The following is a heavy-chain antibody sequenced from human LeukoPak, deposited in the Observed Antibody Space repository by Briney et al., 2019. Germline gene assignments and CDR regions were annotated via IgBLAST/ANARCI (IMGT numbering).Heavy chain of an antibody. D-gene: IGHD5-18*01. CDR1: GYTFTSYY. J-gene: IGHJ3*02. Sequence: SVKVSCKASGYTFTSYYMHWVRQAPGQGLEWMGRIIPILGIANYAQKFQGRVTITADKSTSTAYMELSSLRSEDTAVYYCARASTAMARRIDAFDIWGQGTMVTVSS. V-gene: IGHV1-69*04. CDR3: ARASTAMARRIDAFDI. CDR2: IIPILGIA.